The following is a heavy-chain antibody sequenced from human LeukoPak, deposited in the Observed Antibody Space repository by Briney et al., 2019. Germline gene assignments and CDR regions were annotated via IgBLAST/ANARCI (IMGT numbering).Heavy chain of an antibody. Sequence: SSVKVSCKASGYTFIDYYMHWVRQAPGQGLEWIGWISPNSGGTKYVQKFQGRVTMTRDTSITTVYMELSGLSFDDTAVYYCARGGGRYSVDYWGQGTLVIVSS. J-gene: IGHJ4*02. CDR3: ARGGGRYSVDY. D-gene: IGHD1-26*01. CDR1: GYTFIDYY. CDR2: ISPNSGGT. V-gene: IGHV1-2*02.